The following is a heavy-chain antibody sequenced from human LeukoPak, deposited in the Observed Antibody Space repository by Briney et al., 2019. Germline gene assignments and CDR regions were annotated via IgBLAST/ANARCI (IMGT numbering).Heavy chain of an antibody. Sequence: PSETLSLTCAVSGGSISSSNWWSWVRQPPGKGLEWIGEINHSGSTNYNPSLKSRVTISVDTSKNQFSLKLSSVTAADTAVYYCATHGDGYNAHFDYWGQGTLVTVSS. CDR2: INHSGST. CDR1: GGSISSSNW. V-gene: IGHV4-4*02. CDR3: ATHGDGYNAHFDY. J-gene: IGHJ4*02. D-gene: IGHD5-24*01.